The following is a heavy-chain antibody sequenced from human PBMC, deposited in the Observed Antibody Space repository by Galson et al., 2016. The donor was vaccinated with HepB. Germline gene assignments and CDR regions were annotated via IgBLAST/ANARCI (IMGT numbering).Heavy chain of an antibody. CDR2: ISSGGTT. CDR1: GSTVSRDY. CDR3: ATSTYDSSPYNFDS. D-gene: IGHD3-22*01. V-gene: IGHV3-66*01. J-gene: IGHJ4*02. Sequence: SLRLSCAASGSTVSRDYMSWVRQAPGKGLEWVSVISSGGTTYYADSVRGRFTISRDNSKNTLYLQLNSLRADDTAVYYCATSTYDSSPYNFDSWGQGTLVTVSS.